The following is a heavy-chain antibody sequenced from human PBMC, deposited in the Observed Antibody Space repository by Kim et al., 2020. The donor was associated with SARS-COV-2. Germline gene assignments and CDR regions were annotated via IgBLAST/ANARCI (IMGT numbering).Heavy chain of an antibody. D-gene: IGHD4-17*01. Sequence: SETLSLTCTVSGGSISSYYWSWIRQPAGKGLEWIGRIYTSGSTNYNPSLKSRVTMSVDTSKNQFSLKLSSVTAADTAVYYCARDMTTVPTETSRYYYYGMDVWGQGTTVTVSS. CDR3: ARDMTTVPTETSRYYYYGMDV. CDR2: IYTSGST. V-gene: IGHV4-4*07. J-gene: IGHJ6*02. CDR1: GGSISSYY.